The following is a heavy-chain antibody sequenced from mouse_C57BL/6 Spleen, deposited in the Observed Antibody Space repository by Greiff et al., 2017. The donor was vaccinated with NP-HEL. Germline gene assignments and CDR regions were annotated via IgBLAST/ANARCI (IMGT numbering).Heavy chain of an antibody. CDR2: IYPGDGDT. CDR1: GYAFSSSW. J-gene: IGHJ4*01. D-gene: IGHD1-1*01. V-gene: IGHV1-82*01. CDR3: ARWAVVATVESPMDY. Sequence: VQLQQSGPELVKPGASVKISCKASGYAFSSSWMNWVKQRPGKGLEWIGRIYPGDGDTNYNGKFKGKATLTADKSSSTAYMQLSSLTSEDSAVYFCARWAVVATVESPMDYWGQGTSVTVSS.